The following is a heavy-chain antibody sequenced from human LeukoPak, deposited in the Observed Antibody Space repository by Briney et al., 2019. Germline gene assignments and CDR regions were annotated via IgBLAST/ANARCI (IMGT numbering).Heavy chain of an antibody. CDR2: ISASGGST. V-gene: IGHV3-23*01. CDR1: GFTFSSSG. J-gene: IGHJ4*02. Sequence: GGSLRLSCAASGFTFSSSGMSWVRQAPGEGLEWVSSISASGGSTYYADSVKGRFTISRDNAQNTLYLQMHSLRAEDTALYYCARRAPYYFDFWGQGTLVTVSS. CDR3: ARRAPYYFDF.